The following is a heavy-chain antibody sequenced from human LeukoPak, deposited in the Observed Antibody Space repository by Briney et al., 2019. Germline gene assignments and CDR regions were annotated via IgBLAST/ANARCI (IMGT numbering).Heavy chain of an antibody. CDR2: ISAYNGNT. J-gene: IGHJ5*02. D-gene: IGHD1-26*01. CDR1: GYTFTSYG. Sequence: GASVKVSCKASGYTFTSYGISWVRQAPGQGLEWMGWISAYNGNTNYAQKLQGRVTMTTDTSTSTAYMELRSLRSEDTAVYYCARAQSGSYLGNWFDPWGQGTLVIVSS. V-gene: IGHV1-18*01. CDR3: ARAQSGSYLGNWFDP.